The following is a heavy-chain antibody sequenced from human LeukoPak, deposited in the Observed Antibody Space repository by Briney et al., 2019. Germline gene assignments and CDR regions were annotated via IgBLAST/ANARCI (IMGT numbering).Heavy chain of an antibody. CDR3: ARSPPALVVAATFYDY. J-gene: IGHJ4*02. CDR2: INHSGST. D-gene: IGHD2-15*01. CDR1: GGSLSGYY. V-gene: IGHV4-34*01. Sequence: SETLSLTCAVYGGSLSGYYWSWIRQPPGKGLEWIGEINHSGSTNYNPSLKSRVTISVDTSKNQFSLKLSSVTAADTAVYYCARSPPALVVAATFYDYWGQGTLVTVSS.